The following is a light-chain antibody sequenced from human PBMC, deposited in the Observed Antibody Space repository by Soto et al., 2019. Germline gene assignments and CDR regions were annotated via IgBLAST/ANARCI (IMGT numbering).Light chain of an antibody. CDR3: LQRSNWWT. J-gene: IGKJ1*01. CDR2: GAS. V-gene: IGKV3-11*01. Sequence: EIVMTQSPGTLSVSPGERATLSCRASQNVFSNVAWYQQRPGQPPRLLISGASTRATGVSARFSASGSGTDFTLTISSLEPEDFAVYYCLQRSNWWTFGQGTKVEIK. CDR1: QNVFSN.